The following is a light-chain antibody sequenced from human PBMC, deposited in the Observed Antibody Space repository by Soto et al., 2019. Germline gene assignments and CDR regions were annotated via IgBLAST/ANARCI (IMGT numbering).Light chain of an antibody. CDR3: QVGDTTSHLVI. CDR1: NIGTKS. Sequence: SYELTQPPSVSAAPGQTARIACGGTNIGTKSVHWYQQKPGQAPVLVVYDDTDRPSGIPDRFSGSNSDNTAALTISRVEPGDEADYYWQVGDTTSHLVIFGGGTKVTVL. CDR2: DDT. V-gene: IGLV3-21*02. J-gene: IGLJ2*01.